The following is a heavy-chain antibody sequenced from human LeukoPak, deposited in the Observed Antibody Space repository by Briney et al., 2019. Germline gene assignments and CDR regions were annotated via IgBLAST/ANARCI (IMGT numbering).Heavy chain of an antibody. CDR3: ARVGKLWQLDY. CDR1: GFTFSDHY. CDR2: ARNKANSYTT. V-gene: IGHV3-72*01. D-gene: IGHD5-18*01. Sequence: GSLRLSCAAAGFTFSDHYMDWVRQAPGKGLEWVGRARNKANSYTTDYAASVKGRFTISRDDSQNSLYLQMNSLKTEDTAVYYCARVGKLWQLDYWGQGTLVTVSS. J-gene: IGHJ4*02.